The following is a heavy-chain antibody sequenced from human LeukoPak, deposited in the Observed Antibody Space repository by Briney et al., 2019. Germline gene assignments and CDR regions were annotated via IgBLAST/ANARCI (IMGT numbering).Heavy chain of an antibody. CDR1: GFTFGDYA. D-gene: IGHD1-14*01. CDR2: IKSNAYGGTT. J-gene: IGHJ4*02. CDR3: SKDITDY. V-gene: IGHV3-49*04. Sequence: GRSLRLSCTAPGFTFGDYAMSWVRQAPGKGLEWVGFIKSNAYGGTTEYAASVKGRFTISRDDSKNIAYLQMNSLKTEDTAVYYCSKDITDYWGQGTLVTVSS.